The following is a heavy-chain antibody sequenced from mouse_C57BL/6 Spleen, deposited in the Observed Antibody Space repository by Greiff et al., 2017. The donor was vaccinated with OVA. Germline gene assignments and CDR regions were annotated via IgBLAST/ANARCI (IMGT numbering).Heavy chain of an antibody. J-gene: IGHJ4*01. D-gene: IGHD1-1*01. Sequence: EVQGVESGGGLVKPGGSLKLSCAASGFTFSSYTMSWVRQTPEKRLEWVATISGGGGNPYYPDSVKGRFTISRDNAKNTLYLQMSSLRSEDTALYYCARRNYYGSDAMDYWGQGTSVTVSS. CDR1: GFTFSSYT. CDR2: ISGGGGNP. V-gene: IGHV5-9*01. CDR3: ARRNYYGSDAMDY.